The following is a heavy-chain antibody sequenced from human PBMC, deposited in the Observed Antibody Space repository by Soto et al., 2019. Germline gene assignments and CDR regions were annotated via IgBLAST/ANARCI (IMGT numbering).Heavy chain of an antibody. J-gene: IGHJ4*02. Sequence: QVQLVQSGAEVKKPVASVKVSCKASGYTFTSYGISWVRQAPGQGLEWMGWISANNGNTNYVQKLQGRVTMTTDTSTSTANMELRSLRSDDTAVYYCARDRGSYALDYWGQGTLVTVSS. CDR3: ARDRGSYALDY. V-gene: IGHV1-18*01. CDR1: GYTFTSYG. D-gene: IGHD1-26*01. CDR2: ISANNGNT.